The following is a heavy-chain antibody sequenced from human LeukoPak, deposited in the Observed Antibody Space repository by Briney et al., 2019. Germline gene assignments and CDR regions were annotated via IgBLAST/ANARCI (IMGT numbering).Heavy chain of an antibody. V-gene: IGHV3-23*01. CDR1: GFTFSSYA. J-gene: IGHJ4*02. CDR2: ISGSGGST. Sequence: GGSLRLSCAASGFTFSSYAMSWVRQAPGKGLEWVSAISGSGGSTYYADSVKGRFTISRDNSKNTLYLQMDSLRAEDTAVYYCAKTSRPAAMFIDFDYWGQGTLVTVSS. D-gene: IGHD2-2*01. CDR3: AKTSRPAAMFIDFDY.